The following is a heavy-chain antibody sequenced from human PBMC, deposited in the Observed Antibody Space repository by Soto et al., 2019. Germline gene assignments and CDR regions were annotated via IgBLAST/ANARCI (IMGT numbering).Heavy chain of an antibody. CDR1: RFTFSLYS. CDR3: ARAVTWGLDV. D-gene: IGHD3-10*01. V-gene: IGHV3-48*02. Sequence: EVQLVESGGGLVQPGGSLRLSCAASRFTFSLYSMSWVRQAPGKGLEWVSYISRSSTGIHYADSVKGRFTISRDDASNSMHLPMNCLRDGDTAVYYCARAVTWGLDVWGQGTTVSISS. CDR2: ISRSSTGI. J-gene: IGHJ6*02.